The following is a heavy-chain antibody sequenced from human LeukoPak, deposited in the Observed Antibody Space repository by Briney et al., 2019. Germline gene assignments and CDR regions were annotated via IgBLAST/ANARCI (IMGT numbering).Heavy chain of an antibody. CDR1: GGSVSSSDYY. V-gene: IGHV4-39*01. D-gene: IGHD6-19*01. Sequence: SETLSLTCAVSGGSVSSSDYYRGWIRQPPGKGLEWIGAIYYSGSTYYNPSLKSRVTISVDTSKNQFSLKLRSVTAADTAVYYCASGPVITGWGYYFDYWGQGTLVTVSS. CDR2: IYYSGST. CDR3: ASGPVITGWGYYFDY. J-gene: IGHJ4*02.